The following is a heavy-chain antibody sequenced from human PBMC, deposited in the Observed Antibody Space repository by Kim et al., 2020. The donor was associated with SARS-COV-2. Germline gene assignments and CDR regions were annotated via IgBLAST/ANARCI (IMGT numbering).Heavy chain of an antibody. V-gene: IGHV3-48*02. Sequence: GGSLRLSCADSGFTFSSYSMNWVRQAPGKGLEWVSYISSSSSTIYYADSVKGRFTISRDNAKNSLYLQMNSLRDEDTAVYYCARDRNYYGSGSYYTRHIDYWGQGTLVTVSS. J-gene: IGHJ4*02. D-gene: IGHD3-10*01. CDR1: GFTFSSYS. CDR3: ARDRNYYGSGSYYTRHIDY. CDR2: ISSSSSTI.